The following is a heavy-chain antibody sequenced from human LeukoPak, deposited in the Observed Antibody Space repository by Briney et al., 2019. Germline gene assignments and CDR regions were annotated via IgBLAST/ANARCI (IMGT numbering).Heavy chain of an antibody. CDR1: GGSFSGYY. J-gene: IGHJ6*03. V-gene: IGHV4-34*01. Sequence: SETLSLTCAVYGGSFSGYYWSWIRQPPGKGLEWIGEINHSGSTNYNPSLKSRVTISVDTSKNQFSLKLSSVTAADTAVYYCARGLNFWSGYYPPYYMDVWGKGTTVTVSS. CDR3: ARGLNFWSGYYPPYYMDV. CDR2: INHSGST. D-gene: IGHD3-3*01.